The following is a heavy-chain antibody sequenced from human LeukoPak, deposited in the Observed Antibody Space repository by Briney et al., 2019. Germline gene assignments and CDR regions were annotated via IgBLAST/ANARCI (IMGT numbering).Heavy chain of an antibody. J-gene: IGHJ3*02. CDR1: GFTFSSYS. V-gene: IGHV3-15*01. CDR2: IKSKTDGGTT. CDR3: TEGLYGDYGQIDAFDI. D-gene: IGHD4-17*01. Sequence: PGGSLRLSCAASGFTFSSYSMNWVRQAPGKGLEWVGRIKSKTDGGTTDYAAPVKGRFTISRDDSKNTLYLQMNSLKTEDTAVYYCTEGLYGDYGQIDAFDIWGQGTMVTVSS.